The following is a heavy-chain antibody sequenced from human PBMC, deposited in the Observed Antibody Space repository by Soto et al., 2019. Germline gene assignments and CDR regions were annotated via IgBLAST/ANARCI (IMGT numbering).Heavy chain of an antibody. CDR3: ARGAGIAVTATSLDY. V-gene: IGHV3-30-3*01. CDR2: ISYDGSYK. J-gene: IGHJ4*02. D-gene: IGHD6-19*01. CDR1: GFTFSSYS. Sequence: QVQLVESGGGVVQPGRSLRLSCAASGFTFSSYSMHWVRQAPGKGLEWVAVISYDGSYKYYADSVKDRFTISRDNSKNTLYLQLNSLRAEDTAVSYCARGAGIAVTATSLDYWGQGTLVTVS.